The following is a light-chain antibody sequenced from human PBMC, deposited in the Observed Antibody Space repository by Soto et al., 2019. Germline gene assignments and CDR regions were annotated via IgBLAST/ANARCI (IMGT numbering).Light chain of an antibody. Sequence: EIVLTQSPATLSLSPGERATLSCRASQSVNDYLAWYQQKPGQAPRLLIYGASNRATGIPVRFSGSGSGTDFTLTISSLEPEDVAVYYCQHRGRWPRTFGQGTKVEIK. V-gene: IGKV3-11*01. CDR2: GAS. CDR3: QHRGRWPRT. CDR1: QSVNDY. J-gene: IGKJ2*01.